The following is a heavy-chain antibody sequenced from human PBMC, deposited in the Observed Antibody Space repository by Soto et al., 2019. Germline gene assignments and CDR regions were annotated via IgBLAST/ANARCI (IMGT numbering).Heavy chain of an antibody. V-gene: IGHV1-69*06. CDR2: IIPIFGTA. D-gene: IGHD3-3*01. CDR3: ARDPDDYDFWSGYPRPPYYYYGMDV. CDR1: GGTFSSYA. J-gene: IGHJ6*02. Sequence: ASVKVSCKASGGTFSSYAISWVRQAPGQGLEWMGGIIPIFGTANYAQKFQGRVTITADKSTSTAYMELSSLRSEDTAVYYCARDPDDYDFWSGYPRPPYYYYGMDVWGQGTTVTVS.